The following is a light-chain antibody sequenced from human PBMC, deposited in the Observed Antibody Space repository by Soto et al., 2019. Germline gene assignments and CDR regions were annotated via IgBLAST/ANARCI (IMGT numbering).Light chain of an antibody. V-gene: IGKV1-27*01. J-gene: IGKJ3*01. CDR1: QGIGSY. CDR2: AAS. Sequence: DIQMTQSPSPLSASIGDRVTITCRASQGIGSYLAWYQQKPGKVPKLLIYAASTLQSGVPSRFSGSGSGTDFTLSISSLQPEDIATYYCQKCNSAPFTFGPGTKVDIK. CDR3: QKCNSAPFT.